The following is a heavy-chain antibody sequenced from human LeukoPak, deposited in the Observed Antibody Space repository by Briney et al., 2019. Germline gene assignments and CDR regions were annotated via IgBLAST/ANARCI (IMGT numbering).Heavy chain of an antibody. CDR1: GYAFTSYG. CDR2: ISAYNGNT. V-gene: IGHV1-18*01. J-gene: IGHJ4*02. Sequence: GASVKVSCKASGYAFTSYGISWVRQAPGQGLEWMGWISAYNGNTNYAQKLQGRVTMTTDTSTSTAYMELSSLRSEDTSVYYCARDRRAKGDYVMDYWGQGTLVTVSS. CDR3: ARDRRAKGDYVMDY. D-gene: IGHD4-17*01.